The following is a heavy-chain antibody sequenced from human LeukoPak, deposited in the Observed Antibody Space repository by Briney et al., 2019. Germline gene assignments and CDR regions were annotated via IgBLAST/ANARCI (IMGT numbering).Heavy chain of an antibody. D-gene: IGHD2-2*01. CDR3: ARDSPYQLLDAFDI. Sequence: ASETLSLTCAAYGGSISSYYRSWVRQPAGKGLEWIGCIYTSGSTNYNPTLKSRVTMSVDTSKNQFSLKLSSVTAADTAVYYCARDSPYQLLDAFDIWGQGTMVTVSS. CDR2: IYTSGST. CDR1: GGSISSYY. V-gene: IGHV4-4*07. J-gene: IGHJ3*02.